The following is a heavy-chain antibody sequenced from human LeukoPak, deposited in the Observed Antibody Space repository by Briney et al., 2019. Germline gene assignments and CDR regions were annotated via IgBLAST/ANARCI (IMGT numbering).Heavy chain of an antibody. D-gene: IGHD3-16*01. CDR2: IYYSGST. Sequence: SETLSLTCTVSGGSISSYYWGWIRQPPGKGLEWIGYIYYSGSTNYNPSLKSRVTISVDTSKNQFSLKLSSVTAADTAVYYCARMGAWPLQAFDIWGQGTMVTVSS. V-gene: IGHV4-59*12. J-gene: IGHJ3*02. CDR1: GGSISSYY. CDR3: ARMGAWPLQAFDI.